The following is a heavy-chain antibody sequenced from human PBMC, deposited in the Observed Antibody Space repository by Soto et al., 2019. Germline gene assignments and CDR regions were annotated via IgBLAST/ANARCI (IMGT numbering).Heavy chain of an antibody. J-gene: IGHJ1*01. CDR2: IVPVSGTT. CDR3: KRARGYCSGAGCYSGF. V-gene: IGHV1-69*06. D-gene: IGHD2-2*02. CDR1: GGTFSHYA. Sequence: QVQLVQSGAEVRKPGSSVKVSCKSSGGTFSHYAITWVRQAPGQGLEWMGGIVPVSGTTDYAEKFRGRVTITADKITSTAYMELTSLQSDDTAVYYCKRARGYCSGAGCYSGFWGQGTLVTVSS.